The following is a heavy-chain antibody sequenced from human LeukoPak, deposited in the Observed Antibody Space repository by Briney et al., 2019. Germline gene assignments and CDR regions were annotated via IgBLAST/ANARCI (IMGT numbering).Heavy chain of an antibody. J-gene: IGHJ5*02. CDR2: IYSGGST. CDR3: ARETYYYGSAINWFDP. Sequence: GGSLRLSCAASGFTVSSNYMSWVRQAPGKGLEWVSVIYSGGSTYYADSVKGRFTISRDNSKNTLYLQMNSLRAEDTAVYYCARETYYYGSAINWFDPWGQGTLVTVSS. V-gene: IGHV3-66*01. CDR1: GFTVSSNY. D-gene: IGHD3-10*01.